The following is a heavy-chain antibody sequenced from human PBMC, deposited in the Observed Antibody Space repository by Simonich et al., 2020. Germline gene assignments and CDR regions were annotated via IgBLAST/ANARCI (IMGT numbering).Heavy chain of an antibody. CDR1: GYTFTGYY. CDR2: INPNSGGT. D-gene: IGHD6-13*01. V-gene: IGHV1-2*02. Sequence: QVQLVQSGAEVKKPGASVQVSCKASGYTFTGYYMPWVRRAPGQGLEGRGGINPNSGGTNYAQKFQGRVTMTRDTSISTAYMELSRLRSDDTAVYYCARGRIAAAGTYYYYYMDVWGKGTTVTVSS. CDR3: ARGRIAAAGTYYYYYMDV. J-gene: IGHJ6*03.